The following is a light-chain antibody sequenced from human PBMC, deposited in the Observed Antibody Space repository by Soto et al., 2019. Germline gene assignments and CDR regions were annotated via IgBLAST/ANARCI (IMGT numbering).Light chain of an antibody. CDR1: SSNIGAGYD. V-gene: IGLV1-40*01. CDR3: QSYDSSLSAWV. Sequence: QSVLTQPPSVSGAPGQRVTISCTGSSSNIGAGYDVHWYQQLPGTAPKLLIYANINRPSGVPDRFSGSKSGTTASLAITGLQAADEADYYCQSYDSSLSAWVFGGGTKVTVL. J-gene: IGLJ3*02. CDR2: ANI.